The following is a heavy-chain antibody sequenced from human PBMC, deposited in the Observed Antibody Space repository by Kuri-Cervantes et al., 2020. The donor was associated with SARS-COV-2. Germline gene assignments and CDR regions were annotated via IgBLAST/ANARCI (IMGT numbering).Heavy chain of an antibody. CDR2: INHSGST. CDR1: GGSFSGYY. J-gene: IGHJ6*02. Sequence: SETLSLTCAVYGGSFSGYYWSWIRQPPGKGLEWIGEINHSGSTNYNPSPKSRVTISVDTSKNQFSLKLSSVTAADTAVYYCAREDLGNCSSTSCPYYYYGMNVWGQGTTVTVSS. V-gene: IGHV4-34*01. D-gene: IGHD2-2*01. CDR3: AREDLGNCSSTSCPYYYYGMNV.